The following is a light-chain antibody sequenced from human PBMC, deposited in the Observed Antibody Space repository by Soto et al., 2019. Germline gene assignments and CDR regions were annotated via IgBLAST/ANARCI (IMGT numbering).Light chain of an antibody. V-gene: IGKV3-11*01. J-gene: IGKJ1*01. CDR3: QERTGWTPWT. CDR1: QSVSLS. Sequence: EFVITQFPSTLSVPPGERATLSCRASQSVSLSLAWYQQKPGQAPRLLIYDASKRASGFPARFSGSGSGTDFTLTISSLEPEDFAVYYCQERTGWTPWTFGQGTKV. CDR2: DAS.